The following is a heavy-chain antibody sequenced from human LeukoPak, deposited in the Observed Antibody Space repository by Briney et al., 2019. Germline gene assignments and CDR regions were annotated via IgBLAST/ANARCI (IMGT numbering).Heavy chain of an antibody. CDR3: ARGGSSGYPERFDY. CDR1: GFTFSSYW. V-gene: IGHV3-7*01. D-gene: IGHD3-22*01. J-gene: IGHJ4*02. Sequence: PGGSLRLCCAASGFTFSSYWMSWVRQAPGKGLEWVANIKQDGSEKYYVDSVKGRFTISRDNAKNSLYLQMNSLRAEDTAVYYCARGGSSGYPERFDYWGQGTLVTVSS. CDR2: IKQDGSEK.